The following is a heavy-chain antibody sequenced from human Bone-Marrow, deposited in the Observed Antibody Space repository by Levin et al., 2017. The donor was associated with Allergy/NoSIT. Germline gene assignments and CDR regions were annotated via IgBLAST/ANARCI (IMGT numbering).Heavy chain of an antibody. CDR3: ARSLNDFYAPPYYYGMDV. V-gene: IGHV3-21*01. CDR2: ISSSSSYI. Sequence: PGGSLRLSCAASGFTFSTYSMNWVRQAPGKGLEWVSFISSSSSYIYYADSVKGRFTISRDNAKNSLYLQINTLRAEDTAVYYCARSLNDFYAPPYYYGMDVWGQGTTVTVSS. D-gene: IGHD3-3*01. CDR1: GFTFSTYS. J-gene: IGHJ6*02.